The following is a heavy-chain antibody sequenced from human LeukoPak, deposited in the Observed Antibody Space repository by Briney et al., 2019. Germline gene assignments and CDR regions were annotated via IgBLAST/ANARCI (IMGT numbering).Heavy chain of an antibody. Sequence: SQTLSLTCAISGDSVSSNSAAWNWIRQSPSRGLEWLGSTYYRSKWYNDYAVSVKSRITINPDTSKNQFSLQLNSVTPEDTAVYYCARDRGYSSSWYQGFDYWGQGTLVTVSS. V-gene: IGHV6-1*01. D-gene: IGHD6-13*01. J-gene: IGHJ4*02. CDR3: ARDRGYSSSWYQGFDY. CDR1: GDSVSSNSAA. CDR2: TYYRSKWYN.